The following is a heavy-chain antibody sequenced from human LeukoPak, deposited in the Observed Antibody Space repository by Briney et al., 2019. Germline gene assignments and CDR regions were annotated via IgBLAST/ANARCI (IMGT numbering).Heavy chain of an antibody. CDR2: ISWNSGSI. CDR3: AKSVYYYYYGMDV. Sequence: GGSLRLSCAASGFTFDDYAMHWVRQVPGKGLEWVSGISWNSGSIGYADSVKGRFTISRDNAKNSLYLQMNSLRAEDTALYYCAKSVYYYYYGMDVWGQGTTVTVSS. CDR1: GFTFDDYA. V-gene: IGHV3-9*01. J-gene: IGHJ6*02.